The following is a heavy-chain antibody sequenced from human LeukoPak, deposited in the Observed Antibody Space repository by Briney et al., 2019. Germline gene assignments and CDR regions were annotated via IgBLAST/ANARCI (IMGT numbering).Heavy chain of an antibody. CDR3: ARVYCSGGSCYSPNYYYYYGMDV. D-gene: IGHD2-15*01. V-gene: IGHV1-2*02. CDR1: GYTFTGYY. J-gene: IGHJ6*02. Sequence: ASVTVSCKASGYTFTGYYMHWVRQAPGQGLEWMGWINPNSGGTNYAQKFQGRVTMTRDTSISTAYMELSRLRSDDTAVYYCARVYCSGGSCYSPNYYYYYGMDVWGQGTTVTVSS. CDR2: INPNSGGT.